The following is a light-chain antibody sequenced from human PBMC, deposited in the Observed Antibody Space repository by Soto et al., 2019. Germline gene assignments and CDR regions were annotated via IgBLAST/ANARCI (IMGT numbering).Light chain of an antibody. J-gene: IGKJ2*01. CDR1: QSVSSSY. CDR2: GAS. V-gene: IGKV3-20*01. Sequence: EIVLTQSPGTLSLSPGERATLSCRASQSVSSSYLVWYQQKPGQAPRLLIYGASSRATGIPDRFSGSGSGTDFNLTISRLEPEDFAVYFWQQYGTSPYTFGQGTKLEIK. CDR3: QQYGTSPYT.